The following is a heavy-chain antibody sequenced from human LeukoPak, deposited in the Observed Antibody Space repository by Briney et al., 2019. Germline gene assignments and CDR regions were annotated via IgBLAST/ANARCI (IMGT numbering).Heavy chain of an antibody. CDR3: AKGLSSWLGYFDY. D-gene: IGHD6-13*01. V-gene: IGHV3-48*01. Sequence: GGSLRLSCAASGFTFSSYSMNWVRQAPGKGLEWVAYISSSSSTTHYADSVTGRFSISRDNAKSSLYLQMNSLRAEDTAVYYCAKGLSSWLGYFDYWGQGTLVTVSS. J-gene: IGHJ4*02. CDR1: GFTFSSYS. CDR2: ISSSSSTT.